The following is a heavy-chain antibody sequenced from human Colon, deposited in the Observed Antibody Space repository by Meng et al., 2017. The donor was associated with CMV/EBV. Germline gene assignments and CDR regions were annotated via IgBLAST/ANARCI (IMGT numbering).Heavy chain of an antibody. CDR3: ARGPGATVTTGFDY. V-gene: IGHV3-23*01. D-gene: IGHD4-11*01. Sequence: GGSLRLSCAASGFIFIDYAMTWVRRTPGRGLEWVATISGRGGSTYYADSVKGRFTISRDNAKNSLYLQMNSLRAEDTAVYYCARGPGATVTTGFDYWGQGTLVTVSS. J-gene: IGHJ4*02. CDR2: ISGRGGST. CDR1: GFIFIDYA.